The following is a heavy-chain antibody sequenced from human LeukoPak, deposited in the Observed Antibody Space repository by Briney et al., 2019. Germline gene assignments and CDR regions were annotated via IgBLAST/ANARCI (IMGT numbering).Heavy chain of an antibody. V-gene: IGHV1-24*01. Sequence: WASVKVSCKVSGYTLTELSMHWVRQAPGKGLEWMGGFDPEDGETIYAQKFQGRVTMTTDTSTSTAYMELRSLRSDDTAVYYCASWLRGVIGAFDIWGQGTMVTVSS. D-gene: IGHD3-10*01. CDR2: FDPEDGET. J-gene: IGHJ3*02. CDR1: GYTLTELS. CDR3: ASWLRGVIGAFDI.